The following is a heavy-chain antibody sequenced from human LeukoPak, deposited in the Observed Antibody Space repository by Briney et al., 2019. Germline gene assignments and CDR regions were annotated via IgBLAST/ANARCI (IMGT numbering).Heavy chain of an antibody. CDR3: AKVTWSSSGSDY. J-gene: IGHJ4*02. CDR1: GFTFSSYD. Sequence: GGSLRLSCAASGFTFSSYDMSWVRQAPGKGLEWVSGINKSGGGTYYADSVKGRFTMSRDNSKNTLFLQMNSLRAEDTAVYYCAKVTWSSSGSDYWGQETLVTVAS. CDR2: INKSGGGT. D-gene: IGHD6-19*01. V-gene: IGHV3-23*01.